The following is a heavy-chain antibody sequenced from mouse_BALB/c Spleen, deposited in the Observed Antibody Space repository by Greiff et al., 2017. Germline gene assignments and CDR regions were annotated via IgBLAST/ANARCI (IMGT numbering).Heavy chain of an antibody. D-gene: IGHD3-2*01. CDR3: ARDSSGNGFAY. V-gene: IGHV1S81*02. CDR2: INPSNGRT. J-gene: IGHJ3*01. CDR1: GYTFTSYW. Sequence: LQQPGAELVKPGASVKLSCKASGYTFTSYWMHWVKQRPGQGLEWIGEINPSNGRTNYNEKFKSKATLTVDKASSTAYMQLSSLTSEDSAVYDCARDSSGNGFAYWGQGTLVTVSA.